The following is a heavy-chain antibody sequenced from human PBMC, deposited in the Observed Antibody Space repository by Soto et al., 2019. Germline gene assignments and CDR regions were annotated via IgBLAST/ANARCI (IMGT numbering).Heavy chain of an antibody. CDR3: ARDADILTGSDAFDI. D-gene: IGHD3-9*01. CDR2: IGRSSSYT. V-gene: IGHV3-11*05. CDR1: GFTFSDHY. Sequence: QVQLVESGGGLVKPGGSLRLSCAASGFTFSDHYMSWLRQAPGKGLEWVSYIGRSSSYTNYADSVKGRFTISRDNAKNSLYLQMNSLRAEDTAVYYCARDADILTGSDAFDIWGQGTMVTVSS. J-gene: IGHJ3*02.